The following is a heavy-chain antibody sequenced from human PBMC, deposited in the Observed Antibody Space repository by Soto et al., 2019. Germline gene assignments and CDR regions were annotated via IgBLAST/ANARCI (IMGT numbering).Heavy chain of an antibody. D-gene: IGHD1-26*01. CDR3: ARIRYSESERVGMDV. Sequence: TSETLSLTCTVSGGSISSNTYYWGWIRQPPGKELEWIGSIYYSGSTYYNPSLKSRVTISVDTSKNQFSLRLSSVTAADTAVYFCARIRYSESERVGMDVWGQGTTVTVSS. CDR2: IYYSGST. V-gene: IGHV4-39*01. J-gene: IGHJ6*02. CDR1: GGSISSNTYY.